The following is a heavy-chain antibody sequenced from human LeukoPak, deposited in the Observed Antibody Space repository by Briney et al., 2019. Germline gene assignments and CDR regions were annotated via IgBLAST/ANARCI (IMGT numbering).Heavy chain of an antibody. J-gene: IGHJ3*02. D-gene: IGHD2-21*02. Sequence: TGGSLRLSCAASGFTFSSYEMNWVRQAPGKGLEWVSYISSSGSTIYYADSVKGRFTISRDNSKNTLYLQMNSLRAEDTAVYYCASNDEVVVTARDGVFDIWGQGTMVTVSS. V-gene: IGHV3-48*03. CDR1: GFTFSSYE. CDR3: ASNDEVVVTARDGVFDI. CDR2: ISSSGSTI.